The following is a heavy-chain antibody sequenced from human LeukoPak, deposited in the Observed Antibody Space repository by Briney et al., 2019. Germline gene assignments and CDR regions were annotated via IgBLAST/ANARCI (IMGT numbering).Heavy chain of an antibody. CDR1: GDSISSNYW. CDR2: IYHSETT. D-gene: IGHD6-13*01. J-gene: IGHJ4*02. CDR3: ARDSRYYFDY. Sequence: SETLSLTCSVSGDSISSNYWWNWVRQAPGKGLEWIAEIYHSETTNYNPSLKSRVTMSLDKSKKLFSLKLSSVTAADTAVYYCARDSRYYFDYWGQGTLVTVSS. V-gene: IGHV4-4*02.